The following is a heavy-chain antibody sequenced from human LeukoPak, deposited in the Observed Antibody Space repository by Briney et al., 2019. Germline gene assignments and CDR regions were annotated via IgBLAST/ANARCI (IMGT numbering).Heavy chain of an antibody. J-gene: IGHJ5*02. CDR3: ARVGIAAAGNKNWFDP. D-gene: IGHD6-13*01. CDR2: IYYSGST. V-gene: IGHV4-59*01. Sequence: SETLSLTCTVSGGSISSYYWSWIRQPPGKGLEWIGYIYYSGSTNYNPSLKSRVTISVDTSKNQLSLKLSSVTAADTAVYYCARVGIAAAGNKNWFDPWGQGTLVTVSS. CDR1: GGSISSYY.